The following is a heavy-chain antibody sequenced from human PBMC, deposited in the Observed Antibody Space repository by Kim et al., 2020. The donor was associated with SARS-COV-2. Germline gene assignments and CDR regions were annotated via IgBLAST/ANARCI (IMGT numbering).Heavy chain of an antibody. J-gene: IGHJ6*02. D-gene: IGHD1-26*01. Sequence: SETLSLTCTVSGGSISSYYWSWIRQPPGKGLESIGYIYYTGSTNYNPSLKSRVTISLDTSKNQFSLKLSSVTAADTAVYYCARVPYLFYGMDVWGQGTTVTVSS. CDR3: ARVPYLFYGMDV. CDR1: GGSISSYY. CDR2: IYYTGST. V-gene: IGHV4-59*13.